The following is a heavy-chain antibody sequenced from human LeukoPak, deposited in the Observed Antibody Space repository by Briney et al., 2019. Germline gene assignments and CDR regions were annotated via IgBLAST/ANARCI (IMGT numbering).Heavy chain of an antibody. V-gene: IGHV3-30-3*01. D-gene: IGHD3-3*01. CDR1: GFTFSSYA. CDR2: ISYDGSNK. CDR3: AKDSEYYDFWSGLIDY. Sequence: PGGSLRLSCAASGFTFSSYAMHWVRQAPGKGLEWVAVISYDGSNKYYADSVKGRFTISRDNSKNTLYLQMNSLRAEDTAVYYCAKDSEYYDFWSGLIDYWGQGTLVTVSS. J-gene: IGHJ4*02.